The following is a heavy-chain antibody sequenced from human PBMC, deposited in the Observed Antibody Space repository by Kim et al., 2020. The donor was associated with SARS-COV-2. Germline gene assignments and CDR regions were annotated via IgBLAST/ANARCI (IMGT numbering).Heavy chain of an antibody. CDR2: INTNTGNP. CDR1: GYTFTSYA. Sequence: ASVKVSCKASGYTFTSYAMNWVRQAPGQGLEWMGWINTNTGNPTYAQGFTGRFVFSLDTSVSTAYLQISSLKAEDTAVYYCARTESDYDSNYFYYYYYGMDVWGQGTTVTVSS. D-gene: IGHD4-4*01. CDR3: ARTESDYDSNYFYYYYYGMDV. J-gene: IGHJ6*02. V-gene: IGHV7-4-1*02.